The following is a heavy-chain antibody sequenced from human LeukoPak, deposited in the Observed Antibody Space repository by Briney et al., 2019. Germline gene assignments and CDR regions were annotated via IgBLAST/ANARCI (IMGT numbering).Heavy chain of an antibody. J-gene: IGHJ5*02. V-gene: IGHV3-23*01. CDR1: GFTFSNYA. CDR2: ISASGGST. CDR3: TKALFGVPNTDLNCFDP. Sequence: GGSLRLSCAASGFTFSNYAMNWVRQAPGKGLEWVAGISASGGSTFYADSVKGRFTISGDNSKNAQYLQMNSLRVEDMAVYYCTKALFGVPNTDLNCFDPWGQGTLVIVSS. D-gene: IGHD2-2*02.